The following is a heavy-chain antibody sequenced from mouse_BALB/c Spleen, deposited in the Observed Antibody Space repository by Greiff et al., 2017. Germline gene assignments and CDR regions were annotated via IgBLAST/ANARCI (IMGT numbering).Heavy chain of an antibody. J-gene: IGHJ2*01. D-gene: IGHD2-3*01. V-gene: IGHV1-15*01. CDR2: IDPETGGT. Sequence: QVQLQQSGAELVRPGASVTLSCKASGYTFTDYEMHWVKQTPVHGLEWIGAIDPETGGTAYNQKFKGKATLTADKSSSTAYMELRSLTSEDSAVYYCTRDFDDGYYWGQGTTLTVSS. CDR1: GYTFTDYE. CDR3: TRDFDDGYY.